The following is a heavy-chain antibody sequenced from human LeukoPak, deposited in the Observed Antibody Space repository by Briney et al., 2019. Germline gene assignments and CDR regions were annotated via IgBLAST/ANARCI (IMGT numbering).Heavy chain of an antibody. CDR3: ARRGGIAARPFDY. D-gene: IGHD6-6*01. CDR2: IYYSGST. V-gene: IGHV4-59*12. CDR1: GGSISSYY. J-gene: IGHJ4*02. Sequence: SETLSLTCTVSGGSISSYYWSWIRRPPGKGLEWIGYIYYSGSTNYNPSLKSRVTISVDTSKNQFSLKLSSVTAADTAVYYCARRGGIAARPFDYWGQGTLVTVSS.